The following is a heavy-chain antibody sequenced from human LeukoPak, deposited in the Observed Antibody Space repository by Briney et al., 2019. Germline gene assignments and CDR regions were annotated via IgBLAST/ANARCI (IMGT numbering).Heavy chain of an antibody. CDR3: ARGHDIVVVPAAIPGYFDY. CDR2: ISAYNGNT. Sequence: ASVKVSCKASGYTFTSYGISWVRQAPGQGLEWMGWISAYNGNTNYAQKLQGRVTMTTDTSTRTAYMELRSLRSDDTAVYYCARGHDIVVVPAAIPGYFDYWGQGTLVTVSS. J-gene: IGHJ4*02. V-gene: IGHV1-18*01. CDR1: GYTFTSYG. D-gene: IGHD2-2*02.